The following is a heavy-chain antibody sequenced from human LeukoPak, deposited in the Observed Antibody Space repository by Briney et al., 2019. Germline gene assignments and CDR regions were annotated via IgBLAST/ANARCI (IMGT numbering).Heavy chain of an antibody. J-gene: IGHJ4*02. Sequence: GGSLRLSCAASGFTFSSYAMSWIRQAPGKGLEWVSAISGSGGSTYYADSVKGRFTISRDNSKNTLYLQMNSLGAEDTAVYYCAKVRGSGWVDYWGQGTLVTVSS. CDR2: ISGSGGST. V-gene: IGHV3-23*01. D-gene: IGHD6-19*01. CDR3: AKVRGSGWVDY. CDR1: GFTFSSYA.